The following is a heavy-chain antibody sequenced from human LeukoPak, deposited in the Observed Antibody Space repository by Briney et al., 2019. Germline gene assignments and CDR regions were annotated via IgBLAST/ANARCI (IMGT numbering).Heavy chain of an antibody. V-gene: IGHV3-48*01. CDR1: GFTFSTYG. D-gene: IGHD6-13*01. Sequence: GGSLRLSCVVSGFTFSTYGLNWLRQAPGKGLEWLSYISSTSAVIHYADSVKGRFTISRDNAKNSLSLQMSSLRAEDTAVYYCVGRRTSAAGNFWGQGTLVTVSS. CDR3: VGRRTSAAGNF. CDR2: ISSTSAVI. J-gene: IGHJ4*02.